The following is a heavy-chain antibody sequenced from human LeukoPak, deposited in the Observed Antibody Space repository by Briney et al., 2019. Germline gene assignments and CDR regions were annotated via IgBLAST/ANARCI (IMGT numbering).Heavy chain of an antibody. V-gene: IGHV4-4*07. CDR1: GGSISNYY. D-gene: IGHD2-15*01. J-gene: IGHJ4*02. Sequence: PSETLSLTCTVSGGSISNYYWSWIRQPAGKGLEWIGRIYTSGSTYYNPSLKSRVTISVDTSKNQFSLKLSSVTAADTAVYYCARQRGSPMVVSSRSIDYWGQGTLVTVSS. CDR3: ARQRGSPMVVSSRSIDY. CDR2: IYTSGST.